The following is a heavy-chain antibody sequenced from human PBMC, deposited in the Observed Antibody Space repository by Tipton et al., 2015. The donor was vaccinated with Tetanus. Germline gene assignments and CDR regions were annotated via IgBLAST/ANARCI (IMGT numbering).Heavy chain of an antibody. CDR1: GFIVSSHY. Sequence: SLRLSCVASGFIVSSHYMSWVRQAPGKGLEWVSVMYSGGDTYYVDSVKGRFSISRDNAKNTLYLQMNSLRVEDTAVYYCARAVRGRDVFDVWGQGTVVIVSS. V-gene: IGHV3-53*01. CDR3: ARAVRGRDVFDV. D-gene: IGHD3-10*01. J-gene: IGHJ3*01. CDR2: MYSGGDT.